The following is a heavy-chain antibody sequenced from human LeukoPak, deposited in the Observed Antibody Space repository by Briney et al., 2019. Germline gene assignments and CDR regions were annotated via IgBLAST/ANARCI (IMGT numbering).Heavy chain of an antibody. J-gene: IGHJ4*02. CDR3: AIDSGDHRVVY. D-gene: IGHD1-26*01. CDR1: GGSISSYY. CDR2: IYYSGST. Sequence: SETLSLTCTVSGGSISSYYWSWIRQTPGKGLEWIGDIYYSGSTNYNPSLKSRVTISADTSKNQYSLRLSSVTAADTAVYYCAIDSGDHRVVYWGQGTLVTVSS. V-gene: IGHV4-59*08.